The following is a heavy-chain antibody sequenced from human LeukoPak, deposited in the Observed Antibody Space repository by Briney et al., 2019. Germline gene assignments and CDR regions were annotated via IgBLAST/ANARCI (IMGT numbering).Heavy chain of an antibody. CDR3: AKDGLEWELYFDY. V-gene: IGHV3-30*18. D-gene: IGHD1-26*01. CDR2: ISYDGSNK. J-gene: IGHJ4*02. Sequence: GRSLRLSCAASGFTFSSYGMHWVRQAPGKGLEWVAVISYDGSNKYYADSVKGRFTISTDNSKNTLYLQMNSLRAEDAAVYYCAKDGLEWELYFDYWGQGTLVTVSS. CDR1: GFTFSSYG.